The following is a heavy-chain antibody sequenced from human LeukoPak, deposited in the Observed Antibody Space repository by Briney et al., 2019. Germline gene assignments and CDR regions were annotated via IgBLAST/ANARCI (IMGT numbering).Heavy chain of an antibody. Sequence: GGSLRLSCAVSGFTFDDYAMHWVRQVPGKSLEWVSGINWNSDSIGYADSVKGRFTTSRDNAKNSLYLQMNSLRAEDTAFYYCAINGGGDSGYGNFDYRGQGTLVTVSS. J-gene: IGHJ4*02. CDR3: AINGGGDSGYGNFDY. V-gene: IGHV3-9*01. CDR2: INWNSDSI. CDR1: GFTFDDYA. D-gene: IGHD5-12*01.